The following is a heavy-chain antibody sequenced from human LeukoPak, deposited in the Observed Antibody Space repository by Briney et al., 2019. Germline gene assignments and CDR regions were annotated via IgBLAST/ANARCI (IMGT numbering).Heavy chain of an antibody. V-gene: IGHV4-34*01. J-gene: IGHJ3*02. CDR1: GGSISSYY. D-gene: IGHD5-12*01. CDR2: INHSGST. Sequence: SETLSLTCTVSGGSISSYYWSWIRQPPGKGLEWIGEINHSGSTNYNPSLKSRVTISVDTSKNQFSLKLSSVTAADTAVYYCASSGNDAFDIWGQGTMVTVSS. CDR3: ASSGNDAFDI.